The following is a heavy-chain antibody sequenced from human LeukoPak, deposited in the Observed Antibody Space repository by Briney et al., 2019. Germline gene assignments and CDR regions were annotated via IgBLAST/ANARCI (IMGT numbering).Heavy chain of an antibody. V-gene: IGHV3-23*01. CDR1: GFSFSSYA. CDR2: MSSSDDGR. J-gene: IGHJ4*02. CDR3: TRKGSQWDFLVDY. D-gene: IGHD2/OR15-2a*01. Sequence: PGGSLRLSCATSGFSFSSYAMSWVRQAPGKGLEWVSAMSSSDDGRYYAASVRGRVTISRDNSENSLYLQMDSLTAEDTAVYYCTRKGSQWDFLVDYWGQGTRVAVSS.